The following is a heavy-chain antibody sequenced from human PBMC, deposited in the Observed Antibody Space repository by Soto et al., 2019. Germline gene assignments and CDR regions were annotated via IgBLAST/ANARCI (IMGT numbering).Heavy chain of an antibody. CDR1: VDSISNYD. D-gene: IGHD2-21*02. CDR3: AVEQGYWYSGTDV. V-gene: IGHV4-4*07. CDR2: IYTSGTT. J-gene: IGHJ6*02. Sequence: SETLSLTCTVSVDSISNYDWSWIRQPAGKGLEWIGRIYTSGTTYYNPSLKSRVTMSVDTSKNQLSLKLGSVTAADTAVYFCAVEQGYWYSGTDVWGQGNTGTVS.